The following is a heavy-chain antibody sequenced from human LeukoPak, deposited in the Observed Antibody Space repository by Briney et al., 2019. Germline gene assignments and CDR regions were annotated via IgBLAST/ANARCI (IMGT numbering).Heavy chain of an antibody. J-gene: IGHJ5*02. D-gene: IGHD1-1*01. CDR2: ISYSGST. V-gene: IGHV4-59*01. CDR3: AREGTAGTNLNWFDP. Sequence: SETLSLTCAVYGGSFSSYYWSWIRQPPGKGLEWIGYISYSGSTNFNPSLKSRVTISVDTSKNQFSLKLSSVTAADTAVYYCAREGTAGTNLNWFDPWGQGTLVTVSS. CDR1: GGSFSSYY.